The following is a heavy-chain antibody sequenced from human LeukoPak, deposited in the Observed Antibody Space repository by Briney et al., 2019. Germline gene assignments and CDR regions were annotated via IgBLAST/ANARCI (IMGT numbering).Heavy chain of an antibody. CDR1: GGSISSHY. CDR2: ISYTGTT. Sequence: SETLSLTCTVSGGSISSHYWAWLRQPPGKGLEWIGYISYTGTTNYNPSLKSRVTISVDTPKNQFSLKLRSVTAADTAVYYCAREGYSSNWYDYWGQGTLVTVSS. J-gene: IGHJ5*01. D-gene: IGHD6-13*01. V-gene: IGHV4-59*11. CDR3: AREGYSSNWYDY.